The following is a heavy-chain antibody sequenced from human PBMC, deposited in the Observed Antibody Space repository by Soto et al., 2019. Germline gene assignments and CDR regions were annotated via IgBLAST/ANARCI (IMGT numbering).Heavy chain of an antibody. Sequence: GECLRISCKGSGYSCTSYWIGCVSQMPGKGLEWMGIIYPGDSDTRYSPSFQGQVTISADKSINTAYLQWSSLKTSDTASYYCARNDYNGNSIDYWGQGTPVPVSP. CDR2: IYPGDSDT. V-gene: IGHV5-51*01. CDR3: ARNDYNGNSIDY. J-gene: IGHJ4*01. CDR1: GYSCTSYW. D-gene: IGHD4-4*01.